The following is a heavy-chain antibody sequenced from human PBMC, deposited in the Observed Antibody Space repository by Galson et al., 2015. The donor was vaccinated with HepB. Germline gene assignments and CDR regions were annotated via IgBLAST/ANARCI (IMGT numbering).Heavy chain of an antibody. Sequence: SLRLSCAVSGFTFSSYEMNWVRQAPGKGLEWVSYISSSGSTIYYADSVKGRFTISRDNAKNSLYLQMNSLRAEDTAVYYCARDQSSGSKDAFDIWGQGTMVTVSS. V-gene: IGHV3-48*03. CDR2: ISSSGSTI. CDR1: GFTFSSYE. J-gene: IGHJ3*02. D-gene: IGHD3-10*01. CDR3: ARDQSSGSKDAFDI.